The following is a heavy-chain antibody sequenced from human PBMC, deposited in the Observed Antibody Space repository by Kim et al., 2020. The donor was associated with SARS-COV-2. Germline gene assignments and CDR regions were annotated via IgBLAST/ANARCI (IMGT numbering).Heavy chain of an antibody. J-gene: IGHJ4*02. D-gene: IGHD6-13*01. CDR2: IWYDGSNK. V-gene: IGHV3-33*01. CDR3: ARVSAAAGPFDY. CDR1: GFTFSSYG. Sequence: GGSLRLSCAASGFTFSSYGMHWVRQAPGKGLEWVAVIWYDGSNKYYADSVKGRFTISRDNSKNTLYLQMNSLRAEDTAVYYCARVSAAAGPFDYWGQGTLVTVSS.